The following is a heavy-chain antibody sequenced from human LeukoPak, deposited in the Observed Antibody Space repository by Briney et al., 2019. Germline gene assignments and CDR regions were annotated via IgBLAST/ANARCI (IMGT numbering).Heavy chain of an antibody. CDR3: ARHVNGVFDH. CDR2: IYSGGDS. J-gene: IGHJ4*02. D-gene: IGHD2-8*01. V-gene: IGHV4-39*01. CDR1: GASISRSAYY. Sequence: KTSETLSLTCTVSGASISRSAYYWAWIRQPPGKGLEWIGGIYSGGDSDHNPSLKSRITMSVDTSNNHFSLNVSYVTAADTAVYYCARHVNGVFDHWGQGTLVTVSS.